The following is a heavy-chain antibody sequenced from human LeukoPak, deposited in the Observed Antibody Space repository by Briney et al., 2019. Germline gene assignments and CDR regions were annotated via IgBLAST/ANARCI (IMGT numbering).Heavy chain of an antibody. Sequence: GASVKVSCKVSGYTLTELSMHWVRQAPGKGLEWMGGFDPEDGETIYAQKFQGRVTMTEDTSTDTAYMELSSLRSEDTAVYYCATDLIAVAGTNFQYWGQGALVTVSS. CDR3: ATDLIAVAGTNFQY. V-gene: IGHV1-24*01. J-gene: IGHJ4*02. CDR2: FDPEDGET. D-gene: IGHD6-19*01. CDR1: GYTLTELS.